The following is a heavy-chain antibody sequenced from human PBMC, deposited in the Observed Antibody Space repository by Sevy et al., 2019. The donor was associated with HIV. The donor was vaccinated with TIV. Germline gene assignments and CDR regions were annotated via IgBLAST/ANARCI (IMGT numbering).Heavy chain of an antibody. CDR2: IYYSGST. Sequence: SETLSLTCTVSGGSISSYYWSWIRQPPGKGLEWIGYIYYSGSTNYNPSLKSRVTISVDTSKNQFSLKLSSVTAADTAVYYCARDRRFGELFWRNLGYFDFWGQGTLVTVSS. J-gene: IGHJ4*02. D-gene: IGHD3-10*01. CDR3: ARDRRFGELFWRNLGYFDF. V-gene: IGHV4-59*01. CDR1: GGSISSYY.